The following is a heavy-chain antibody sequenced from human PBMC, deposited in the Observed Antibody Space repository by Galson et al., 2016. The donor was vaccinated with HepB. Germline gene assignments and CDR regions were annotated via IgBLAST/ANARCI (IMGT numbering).Heavy chain of an antibody. CDR2: ISGYNGNT. CDR3: ARGPGVPSLRRALDY. D-gene: IGHD6-6*01. V-gene: IGHV1-18*01. Sequence: SVKVSCKASGYTFGSYGISWVRQAPGQGLEWMGWISGYNGNTNYSQKLQGRFTMTTDTSTSTAYMELRSLRADDTAVFNCARGPGVPSLRRALDYWGQGTLVTVSS. J-gene: IGHJ4*02. CDR1: GYTFGSYG.